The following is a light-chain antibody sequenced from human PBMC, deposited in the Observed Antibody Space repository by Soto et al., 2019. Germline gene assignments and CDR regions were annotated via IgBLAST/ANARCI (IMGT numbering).Light chain of an antibody. J-gene: IGLJ1*01. CDR2: EVR. CDR1: ASDVGAYDY. V-gene: IGLV2-14*01. Sequence: QSVLTQPASVSGSPGQSITISCTVTASDVGAYDYVSWYQHHPGKPPKLLIFEVRDRPSGVSNRFSGSKSGNTASLTISGLQPEDEADYFCSSSTSSSTLVFGTGTKVTVL. CDR3: SSSTSSSTLV.